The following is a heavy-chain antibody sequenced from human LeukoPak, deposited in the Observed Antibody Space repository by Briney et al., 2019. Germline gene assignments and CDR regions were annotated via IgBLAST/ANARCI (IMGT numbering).Heavy chain of an antibody. Sequence: PGGSLRLSCATSEFTFSHYEMNWVRQAPGKGLEWVSYISSSGSTRYYADSVKGRFTISRDNAKNSLHLQMNSLRAEDTAVYYCARDPFRDYDSSGYFDCWGQGTPVTVSS. CDR1: EFTFSHYE. CDR3: ARDPFRDYDSSGYFDC. J-gene: IGHJ4*02. D-gene: IGHD3-22*01. CDR2: ISSSGSTR. V-gene: IGHV3-48*03.